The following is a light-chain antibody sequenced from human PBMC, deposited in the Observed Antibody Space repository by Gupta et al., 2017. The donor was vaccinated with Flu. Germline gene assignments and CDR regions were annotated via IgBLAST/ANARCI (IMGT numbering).Light chain of an antibody. CDR3: EAWADSLSWV. V-gene: IGLV1-47*01. CDR2: EEN. J-gene: IGLJ3*02. CDR1: NDVSGYNH. Sequence: QRIITSSSASNDVSGYNHVNWYQHLPGKAPKLRIEEENERPSGVPDRFSGSKSGNSASLALTGLQSEDEADEYCEAWADSLSWVFGGGTKLTVL.